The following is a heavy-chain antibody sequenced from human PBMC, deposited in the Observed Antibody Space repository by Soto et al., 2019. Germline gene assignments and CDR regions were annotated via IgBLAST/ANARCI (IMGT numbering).Heavy chain of an antibody. CDR1: GGSISSRNYY. CDR2: IYYSGST. Sequence: SETLSLTCSVSGGSISSRNYYWGWIRQPPGKGLEWIGSIYYSGSTYYNPSLKSRVTISVDTSKNQFSLKLSSVTAADTAVYYCARHTPAISISDHWGQGTLVTVSS. D-gene: IGHD2-15*01. CDR3: ARHTPAISISDH. V-gene: IGHV4-39*01. J-gene: IGHJ4*02.